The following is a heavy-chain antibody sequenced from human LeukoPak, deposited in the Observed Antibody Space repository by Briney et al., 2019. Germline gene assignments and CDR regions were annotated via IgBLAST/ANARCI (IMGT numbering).Heavy chain of an antibody. J-gene: IGHJ6*02. V-gene: IGHV1-46*01. CDR1: GYTFTSYY. CDR3: ARDLRCSSTSCYLYYGMDV. D-gene: IGHD2-2*01. Sequence: ASVEVSCKASGYTFTSYYMHWVRQAPGQGLEWMGIINPSGGSTSYAQKFQGRVTMTRDTSTSTVYMELSSLRSEDTAVYYCARDLRCSSTSCYLYYGMDVWGQGTTVTVSS. CDR2: INPSGGST.